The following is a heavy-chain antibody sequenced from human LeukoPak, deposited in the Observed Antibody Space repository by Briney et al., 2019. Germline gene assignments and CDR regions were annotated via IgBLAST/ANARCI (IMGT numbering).Heavy chain of an antibody. CDR2: INPNSGST. CDR1: GYTFTGYY. V-gene: IGHV1-2*06. Sequence: ASVKVSCKASGYTFTGYYMHWVRQAPGQGLEWMGRINPNSGSTNYAQKFQGRVTMTRDTSISTAYMELSRLRSDDTAVYYCASGIVVVPTERYSSSENDYWGQGTLVTVSS. CDR3: ASGIVVVPTERYSSSENDY. J-gene: IGHJ4*02. D-gene: IGHD2-2*01.